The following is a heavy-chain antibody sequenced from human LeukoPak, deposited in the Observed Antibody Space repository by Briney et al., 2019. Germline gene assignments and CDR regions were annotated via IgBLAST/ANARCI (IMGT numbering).Heavy chain of an antibody. CDR3: VKGTYTAAH. J-gene: IGHJ4*02. CDR1: GFTFSDYW. D-gene: IGHD2-15*01. CDR2: ISRSGDST. Sequence: PGGSLRHSCAASGFTFSDYWMHWVRQAPGKGLEYVSAISRSGDSTYYADSVKGRISISRDNSKNTLYLQVSSLKTEDTAVYYCVKGTYTAAHWGQGTLVTVSS. V-gene: IGHV3-64D*06.